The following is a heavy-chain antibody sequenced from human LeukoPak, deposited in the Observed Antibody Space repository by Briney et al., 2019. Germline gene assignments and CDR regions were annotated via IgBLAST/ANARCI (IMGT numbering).Heavy chain of an antibody. CDR3: AKAADNFDI. CDR2: IPFDGSRQ. Sequence: GSLRLNCEAAGITLRSPGMHWVRQAPGKGLEWMAFIPFDGSRQYYADSVKGRFIISRDNSKQTLYLQINNLRAEDTAVYYCAKAADNFDIWGQGTMVTVSS. D-gene: IGHD3-9*01. V-gene: IGHV3-30*02. J-gene: IGHJ3*02. CDR1: GITLRSPG.